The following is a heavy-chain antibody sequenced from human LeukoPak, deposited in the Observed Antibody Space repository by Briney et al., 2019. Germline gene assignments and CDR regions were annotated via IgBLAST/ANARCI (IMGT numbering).Heavy chain of an antibody. V-gene: IGHV3-30*01. Sequence: PGGSLRLSCAASGFTFSSHAIHWVRQAPGKGLEWVAAISYDGIEKLYADSVKGRFTISRDNVRNTLYLQMDGLRAEDTAVYFCARDRGFCSGTSCAYIYYYMDVWGNGTTASVSS. J-gene: IGHJ6*03. D-gene: IGHD2-2*01. CDR3: ARDRGFCSGTSCAYIYYYMDV. CDR1: GFTFSSHA. CDR2: ISYDGIEK.